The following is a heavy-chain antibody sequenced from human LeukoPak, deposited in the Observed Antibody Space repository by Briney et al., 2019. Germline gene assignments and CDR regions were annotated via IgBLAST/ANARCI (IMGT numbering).Heavy chain of an antibody. J-gene: IGHJ5*02. D-gene: IGHD2-2*01. CDR1: GGSFSGYY. CDR3: ARVYCSSTSCFNWFDP. V-gene: IGHV4-34*01. CDR2: INHSGST. Sequence: SETLSLTCAVYGGSFSGYYWSWIRQPPGKGLEWIGEINHSGSTNYNPSLKSRVTISVDTSKNQFSLKLSSVTAADTAVYYCARVYCSSTSCFNWFDPWGQGTLVTVSS.